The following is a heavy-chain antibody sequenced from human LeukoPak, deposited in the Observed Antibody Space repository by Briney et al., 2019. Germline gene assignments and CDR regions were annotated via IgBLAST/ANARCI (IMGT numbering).Heavy chain of an antibody. D-gene: IGHD1-1*01. Sequence: GGSLRLSCAASGFTFSSYAMHWVHQAPGKGLEYVSAISSNGGSTYYANSVKGRFTISRDNSKNTLYLQMGSLRAEDMAVYYCARATGPDAFDIWGQGTMVTVSS. J-gene: IGHJ3*02. V-gene: IGHV3-64*01. CDR1: GFTFSSYA. CDR3: ARATGPDAFDI. CDR2: ISSNGGST.